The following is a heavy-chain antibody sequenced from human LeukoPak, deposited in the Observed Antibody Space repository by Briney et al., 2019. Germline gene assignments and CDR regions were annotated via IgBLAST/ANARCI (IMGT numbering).Heavy chain of an antibody. CDR2: ISYGGSNK. CDR3: AKEDKNAFDV. D-gene: IGHD2-15*01. V-gene: IGHV3-30*18. J-gene: IGHJ3*01. CDR1: GFTFSSYG. Sequence: WGSLRLSCAASGFTFSSYGMHWVRQAPCTGLEWVAVISYGGSNKYYADSVKGRFTISRDNSKNTLYLQMNSLRADDTATYYCAKEDKNAFDVWGRGTMVTVSS.